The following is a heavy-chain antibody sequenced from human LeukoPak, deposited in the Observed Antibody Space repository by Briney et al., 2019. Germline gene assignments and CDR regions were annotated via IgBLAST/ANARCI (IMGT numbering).Heavy chain of an antibody. CDR2: INPNDGDT. D-gene: IGHD2-2*01. CDR1: GYTFTDYY. J-gene: IGHJ4*02. CDR3: ARPNFLYCSSTTCLFDY. V-gene: IGHV1-2*02. Sequence: ASVKVSCKASGYTFTDYYMHWVRQAPGQGFEWMGWINPNDGDTNYAQKFQGRVTMTRDTSISTAHMGVSRLRSDDTAVYYCARPNFLYCSSTTCLFDYWGQGTLVTVSS.